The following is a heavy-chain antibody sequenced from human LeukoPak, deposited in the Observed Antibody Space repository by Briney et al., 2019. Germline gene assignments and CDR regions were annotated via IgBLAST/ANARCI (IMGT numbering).Heavy chain of an antibody. CDR2: INSGGSST. V-gene: IGHV3-74*01. J-gene: IGHJ6*03. Sequence: GGSLRLSCAASGFTFSSYWMHWVRQAPGKGLVWVSRINSGGSSTSYADSVKGRFTISRDNAKNTLYLQMNSLRAEDTAVYYCANFGYSGSFTEAYYYYMDVWGKGTTVTVSS. D-gene: IGHD1-26*01. CDR1: GFTFSSYW. CDR3: ANFGYSGSFTEAYYYYMDV.